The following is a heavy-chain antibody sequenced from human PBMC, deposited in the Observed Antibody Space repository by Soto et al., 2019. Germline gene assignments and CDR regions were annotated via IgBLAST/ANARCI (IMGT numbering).Heavy chain of an antibody. V-gene: IGHV3-30-3*01. J-gene: IGHJ2*01. Sequence: QVQLVESGGGVVQPGRSLRLSCAASGFTFSSYAMHWVRQAPGKGLEWVAVISYDGSNKYYADSVKGRFTISRDNSKNTLVLPKNSLGTGENAVYFRCKITHSSSSRNWYFDLWGRGTLVTVSS. CDR2: ISYDGSNK. CDR3: CKITHSSSSRNWYFDL. D-gene: IGHD6-13*01. CDR1: GFTFSSYA.